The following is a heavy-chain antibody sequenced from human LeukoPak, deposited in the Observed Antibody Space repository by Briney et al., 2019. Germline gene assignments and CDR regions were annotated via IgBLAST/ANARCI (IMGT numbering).Heavy chain of an antibody. CDR3: ARDITMVRGRYYYYGMDV. Sequence: PGGSLRLSCAASGFTFSSYAMHWVRQAPGKGLERVAVISYDGSNKYYADSVKGRFTISRDNSKNTLYLQMNSLRAEDTAVYYCARDITMVRGRYYYYGMDVWGKGTTVTVSS. D-gene: IGHD3-10*01. J-gene: IGHJ6*04. V-gene: IGHV3-30*04. CDR2: ISYDGSNK. CDR1: GFTFSSYA.